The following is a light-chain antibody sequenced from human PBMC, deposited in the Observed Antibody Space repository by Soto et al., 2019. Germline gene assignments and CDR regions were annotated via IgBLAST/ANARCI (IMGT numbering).Light chain of an antibody. J-gene: IGLJ1*01. CDR1: SSNIGAGYD. V-gene: IGLV1-40*01. Sequence: QSVLPQPPSVSGTPGQRVTISCTGSSSNIGAGYDVHWYQQLPGTAPKLLIYGNSNRPSGVPDRFSGSKSGTSASPAITGLQAEDEADYYCQSYDSSLSGFYVFGTG. CDR3: QSYDSSLSGFYV. CDR2: GNS.